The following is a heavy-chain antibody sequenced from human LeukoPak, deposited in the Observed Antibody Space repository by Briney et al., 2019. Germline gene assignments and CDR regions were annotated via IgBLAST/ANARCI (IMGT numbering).Heavy chain of an antibody. CDR2: IYAGANG. CDR1: GGSMSYFY. Sequence: SETLSLTCTVSGGSMSYFYWSWIRQPPGKGLEWIGYIYAGANGEYNPFLRSRVTISVDTSKNQFSLNLNSATAADTAVYYCARGGLYANIRYDYWGQGALVTVSS. V-gene: IGHV4-4*09. D-gene: IGHD3-16*01. J-gene: IGHJ4*02. CDR3: ARGGLYANIRYDY.